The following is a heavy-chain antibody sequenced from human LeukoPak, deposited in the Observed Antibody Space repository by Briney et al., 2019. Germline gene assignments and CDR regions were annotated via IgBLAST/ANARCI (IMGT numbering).Heavy chain of an antibody. CDR3: ARRRPEDWNDYVYFDY. Sequence: TGGSLRLSCAASGFTVSSYAMNWVRQAPGVGLEWVSRISGGGASTYYADSVKGRFTLSRDNSKNTLYLQMNSLRAEDTAVYYCARRRPEDWNDYVYFDYWGQGTLVTVSS. CDR2: ISGGGAST. D-gene: IGHD1-1*01. CDR1: GFTVSSYA. V-gene: IGHV3-23*01. J-gene: IGHJ4*02.